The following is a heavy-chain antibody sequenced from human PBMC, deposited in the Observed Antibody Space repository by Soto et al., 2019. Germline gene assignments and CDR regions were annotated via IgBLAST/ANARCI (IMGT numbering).Heavy chain of an antibody. J-gene: IGHJ6*02. CDR2: IYPSDSDT. CDR1: GYSFTSYW. CDR3: AREGSGSGTSCWPCDYGMDV. Sequence: GESLKISCKGSGYSFTSYWIGWVRQMPGKGLEWMGIIYPSDSDTRYSPSFQGQVTISADKSISTAYLQVSSLKASDTAMYFFAREGSGSGTSCWPCDYGMDVWGQGTTVTVSS. D-gene: IGHD2-2*01. V-gene: IGHV5-51*01.